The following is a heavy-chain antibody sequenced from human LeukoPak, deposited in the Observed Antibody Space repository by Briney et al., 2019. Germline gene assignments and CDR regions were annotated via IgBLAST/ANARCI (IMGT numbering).Heavy chain of an antibody. V-gene: IGHV4-59*01. J-gene: IGHJ4*02. CDR1: GGSIDNYY. CDR2: IYYSGST. D-gene: IGHD3-22*01. CDR3: ARHRGSGYPYFDY. Sequence: SETLSLTCTVSGGSIDNYYWSWIRQPPGKGLEWIGYIYYSGSTNYNPSLKSRVTISVDTSKNQFSLKMSSLTAADTAVYYCARHRGSGYPYFDYWGQGTLVTVSS.